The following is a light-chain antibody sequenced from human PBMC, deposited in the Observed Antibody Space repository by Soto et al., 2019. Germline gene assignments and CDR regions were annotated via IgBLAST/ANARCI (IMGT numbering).Light chain of an antibody. J-gene: IGKJ5*01. CDR1: QSVSSSY. V-gene: IGKV3-20*01. CDR3: QQYNNWPLT. Sequence: ESVFTQTPGALCLARGERSTLAGSSSQSVSSSYLAWYQQKPGQAPRLLIYGASSRATGIPDRFSGSGSGTEFTLTISSLQSEDFAVYCCQQYNNWPLTFGQGTRLEIK. CDR2: GAS.